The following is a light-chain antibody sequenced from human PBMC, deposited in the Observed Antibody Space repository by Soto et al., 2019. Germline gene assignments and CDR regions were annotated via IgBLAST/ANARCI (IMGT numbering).Light chain of an antibody. CDR2: NNN. CDR3: AAWDDGVNGPL. Sequence: QSVLTQPPSASGTPGQRVTISCPGSSSNIGSNTVNWYQHLPGTAPKLLIYNNNQRPSGVPARFSGSKSGTSASLAISGLQSEDEGDYYCAAWDDGVNGPLFGGGTKPTVL. J-gene: IGLJ3*02. CDR1: SSNIGSNT. V-gene: IGLV1-44*01.